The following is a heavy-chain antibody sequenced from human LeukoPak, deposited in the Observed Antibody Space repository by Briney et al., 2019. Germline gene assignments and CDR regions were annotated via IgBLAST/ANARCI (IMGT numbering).Heavy chain of an antibody. D-gene: IGHD2-15*01. CDR2: IRNKANSYTT. CDR3: ARESKLGAAPTGGYYYYGMDV. CDR1: GFTFSDYY. V-gene: IGHV3-72*01. Sequence: LPGGSLRLSCAASGFTFSDYYMDWVRQAPGMGLEWVGRIRNKANSYTTEYAASVSGRFTISRDDSKDSLCLQMNSLKTEDTAVYYCARESKLGAAPTGGYYYYGMDVWGQGTTVTVSS. J-gene: IGHJ6*02.